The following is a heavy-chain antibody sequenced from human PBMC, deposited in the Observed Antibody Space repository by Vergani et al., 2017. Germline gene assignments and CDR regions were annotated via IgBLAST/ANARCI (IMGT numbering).Heavy chain of an antibody. CDR1: GYTFTSYY. V-gene: IGHV1-46*03. CDR2: INPSGGST. CDR3: ANALYTSGGDY. D-gene: IGHD3-16*01. J-gene: IGHJ4*02. Sequence: QVQLVQSGAEVKKPGASVKVSCTASGYTFTSYYMHWVRQAPGQGLEWMGIINPSGGSTSYAQKFQGRVTMTRDTSTSTVYMELSSLRSEDTAVYYCANALYTSGGDYWGQGTLVTVSS.